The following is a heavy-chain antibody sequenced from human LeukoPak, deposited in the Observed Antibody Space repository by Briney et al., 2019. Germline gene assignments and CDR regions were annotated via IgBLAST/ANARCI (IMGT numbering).Heavy chain of an antibody. Sequence: PSETLSLTCGVYGGSFSSYYWNWIRQPPGKGLEWIGEINHSGSTNYNPPLKSRVTISVDTSKNQFSLKLSSVTAADTAVYYCARGYSYGSFSDYWGQGTLVTVSS. CDR3: ARGYSYGSFSDY. J-gene: IGHJ4*02. CDR2: INHSGST. D-gene: IGHD5-18*01. CDR1: GGSFSSYY. V-gene: IGHV4-34*01.